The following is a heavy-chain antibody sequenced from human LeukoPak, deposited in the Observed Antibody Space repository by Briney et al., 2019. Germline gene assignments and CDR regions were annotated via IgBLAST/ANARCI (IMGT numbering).Heavy chain of an antibody. Sequence: PSETLSLTCAVYGGSFSDYYWSWIRQPPGKGLEWIGEINHSGSTNYNPSLKSRVTISVDTSKNQFSLKLSSVTAADTAVYYCARVLTAMGSNWFDPWGQGTLVTVSS. CDR2: INHSGST. J-gene: IGHJ5*02. V-gene: IGHV4-34*01. CDR3: ARVLTAMGSNWFDP. D-gene: IGHD2-21*02. CDR1: GGSFSDYY.